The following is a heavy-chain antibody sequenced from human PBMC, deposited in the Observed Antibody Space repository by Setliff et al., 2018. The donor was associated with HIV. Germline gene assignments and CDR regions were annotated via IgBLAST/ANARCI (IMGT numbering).Heavy chain of an antibody. CDR1: GFTFSTYA. V-gene: IGHV3-23*01. Sequence: GGSLRLSCAASGFTFSTYAMSWVRQAPGRGLEWVSAISATTGDTYYADSVKGRFTISRDNSKNTLYLQMNSLRAEDTALYYCARDRAAASFDYWGQGTLVTVSS. D-gene: IGHD6-13*01. CDR3: ARDRAAASFDY. CDR2: ISATTGDT. J-gene: IGHJ4*02.